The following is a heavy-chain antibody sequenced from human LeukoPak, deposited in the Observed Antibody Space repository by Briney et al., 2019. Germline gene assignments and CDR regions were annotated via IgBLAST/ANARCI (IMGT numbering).Heavy chain of an antibody. CDR1: GYTFTGYY. CDR3: ASTPYDFWSGAFDS. J-gene: IGHJ4*02. CDR2: INPNSGGT. Sequence: ASVKVSCKASGYTFTGYYMHWVRQAPGQGLEWMGWINPNSGGTNYAQKFQGRVTMTRDTSISTAYMELSRLRSDDTAVYYCASTPYDFWSGAFDSWGQGTLVTVSS. V-gene: IGHV1-2*02. D-gene: IGHD3/OR15-3a*01.